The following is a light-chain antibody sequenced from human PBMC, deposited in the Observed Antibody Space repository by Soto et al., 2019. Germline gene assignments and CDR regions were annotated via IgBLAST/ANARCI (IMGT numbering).Light chain of an antibody. V-gene: IGLV2-14*01. CDR2: EVS. J-gene: IGLJ1*01. CDR3: TSYTSTSTFV. CDR1: SSDIGDYNY. Sequence: QSALTQPASVSGSPGQSITISCTGTSSDIGDYNYVSWYQQHPGKAPKLMIYEVSNRPSGVSNRFSGSKSDNTASLSISGLQAEDEADYYCTSYTSTSTFVFGTATKLTVL.